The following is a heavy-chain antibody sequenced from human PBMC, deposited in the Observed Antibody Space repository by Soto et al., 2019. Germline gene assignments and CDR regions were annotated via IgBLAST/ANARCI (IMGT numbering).Heavy chain of an antibody. CDR3: ASHDYGDYYFDY. D-gene: IGHD4-17*01. V-gene: IGHV4-61*08. CDR1: GGSISSGGYY. CDR2: IYYSGST. J-gene: IGHJ4*02. Sequence: SETLSLTCTVSGGSISSGGYYWSWIRQHPGKGLEWIGYIYYSGSTNYNPSLKSRVTISVDTSKNQFSLKLSSVTAADTAVYYCASHDYGDYYFDYWGQGTLVTVS.